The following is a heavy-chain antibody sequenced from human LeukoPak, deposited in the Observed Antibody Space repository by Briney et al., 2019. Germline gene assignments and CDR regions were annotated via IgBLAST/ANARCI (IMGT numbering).Heavy chain of an antibody. CDR2: ISAYNGNT. Sequence: ASVKVSCTASGYTFTSYGISWVRRAPGQGLEWMGWISAYNGNTNYAQKLQGRVTMTTDTSMSTAYMELRSLRSDDTAVYYCARVLLWFGESKHFDYWGQGTLVTVSS. V-gene: IGHV1-18*01. CDR3: ARVLLWFGESKHFDY. J-gene: IGHJ4*02. CDR1: GYTFTSYG. D-gene: IGHD3-10*01.